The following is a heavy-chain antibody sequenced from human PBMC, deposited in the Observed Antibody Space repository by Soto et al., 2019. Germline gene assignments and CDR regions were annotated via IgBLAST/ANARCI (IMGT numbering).Heavy chain of an antibody. V-gene: IGHV3-30-3*01. D-gene: IGHD5-18*01. Sequence: GGALRLSCAASGFTFSSYAMHWVRQAPGKGLEWVAVISYDGSNKYYADSVKGRFTISRDNSKNTLYLQMNSLRAEDTAVYYCARERGYSYGYDAFDIWGQGTMVTVSS. CDR2: ISYDGSNK. J-gene: IGHJ3*02. CDR3: ARERGYSYGYDAFDI. CDR1: GFTFSSYA.